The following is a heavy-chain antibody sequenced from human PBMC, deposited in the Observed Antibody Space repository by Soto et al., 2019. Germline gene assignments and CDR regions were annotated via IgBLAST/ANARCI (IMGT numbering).Heavy chain of an antibody. D-gene: IGHD3-10*01. V-gene: IGHV4-34*01. CDR3: GRGGEWFGLASYYYCYYGMDV. CDR1: VGSFSGYY. Sequence: SQTLSLTCAVYVGSFSGYYWSWIRQPPGDGLEWIGEINHSGSANYNPSLKSRVTISVDASKNKFSLKLSSVTAADTAVYYCGRGGEWFGLASYYYCYYGMDVWGQGTTVT. CDR2: INHSGSA. J-gene: IGHJ6*02.